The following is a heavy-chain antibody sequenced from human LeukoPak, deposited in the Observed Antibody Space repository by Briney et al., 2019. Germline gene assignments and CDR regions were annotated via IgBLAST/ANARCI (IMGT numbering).Heavy chain of an antibody. D-gene: IGHD3-9*01. CDR2: ISGSGGST. CDR1: GFTFSSYA. J-gene: IGHJ4*02. CDR3: ATRGDILTGYPYYFDY. V-gene: IGHV3-23*01. Sequence: GGSLRLSCAASGFTFSSYAMSWVRQTPVKGLEWVSVISGSGGSTYYADSVKGRFTISRDNSKNTLYLQMNSLRAEDTAVYYCATRGDILTGYPYYFDYWGQGTLVTVSS.